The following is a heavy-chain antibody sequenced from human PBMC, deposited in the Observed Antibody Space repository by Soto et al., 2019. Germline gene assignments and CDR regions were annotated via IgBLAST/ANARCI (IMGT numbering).Heavy chain of an antibody. D-gene: IGHD3-9*01. CDR3: ARSTYYDILTGSYYYYAMDV. CDR1: GFTVGSNY. Sequence: GSLRLSCAASGFTVGSNYMSWVRQAPGKGLEWVSVIYSEGTPYYADSVKGRLTISRENSNNTLYLHMNNLRAEDTAVYYCARSTYYDILTGSYYYYAMDVWGQGTTVTVSS. CDR2: IYSEGTP. J-gene: IGHJ6*02. V-gene: IGHV3-53*01.